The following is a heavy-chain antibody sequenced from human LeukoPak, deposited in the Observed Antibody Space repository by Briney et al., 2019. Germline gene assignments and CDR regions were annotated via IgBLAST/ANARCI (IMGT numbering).Heavy chain of an antibody. CDR1: GFTFRSYA. CDR2: ISGSGSST. J-gene: IGHJ4*02. D-gene: IGHD5-18*01. V-gene: IGHV3-23*01. CDR3: AKELSGYSYSYDY. Sequence: GGSLRLSCAASGFTFRSYAMSWVRQAPGKGLEWVSTISGSGSSTYYADSVKGRFTISRDNSKNTVYPQMNSLRAEDTAVYYCAKELSGYSYSYDYWGQGTLVTVSS.